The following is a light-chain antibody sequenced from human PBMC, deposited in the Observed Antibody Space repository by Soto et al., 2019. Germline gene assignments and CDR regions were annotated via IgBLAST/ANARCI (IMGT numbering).Light chain of an antibody. CDR3: QQYYSPPYT. J-gene: IGKJ2*01. Sequence: DIVMTQSPDSLAVSLGERATINCRSSQTILYSPNNKNQLAWYQQKPGQPPKLLFYWASTRESGVPDRFSGSESGTDFTLTISSLQAEDVAVHYCQQYYSPPYTFGQGTKLEI. CDR1: QTILYSPNNKNQ. CDR2: WAS. V-gene: IGKV4-1*01.